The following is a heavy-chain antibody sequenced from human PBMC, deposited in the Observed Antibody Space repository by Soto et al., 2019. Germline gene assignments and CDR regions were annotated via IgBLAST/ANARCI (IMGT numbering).Heavy chain of an antibody. CDR3: ARGYDFWSGYRSTNYYYYYMDV. J-gene: IGHJ6*03. CDR1: GYTFTSYG. Sequence: QVQLVQSGAEVKKPGASVKVSCKASGYTFTSYGISWVRQAPGQGLEWMGWISAYNGNTNYAQKLQGRVTMTTDTSTRTAYMELRSLRSDDTAVYYCARGYDFWSGYRSTNYYYYYMDVWGKGTTVTVSS. V-gene: IGHV1-18*01. D-gene: IGHD3-3*01. CDR2: ISAYNGNT.